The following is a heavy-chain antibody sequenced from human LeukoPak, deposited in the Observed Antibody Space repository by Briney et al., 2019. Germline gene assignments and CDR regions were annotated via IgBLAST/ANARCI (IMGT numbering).Heavy chain of an antibody. D-gene: IGHD1-26*01. V-gene: IGHV3-23*01. CDR2: ISGSGGST. J-gene: IGHJ6*03. Sequence: PGGSLRLSCAASGFTFSSYAMSWVRQAPGKGLEWVSAISGSGGSTYYADSVKGRFTISRDNSKNTLYLQMNSLRAEDTAVYYCAKDPPSGSYMAYYYYYYMDVGGKGTTVTVSS. CDR3: AKDPPSGSYMAYYYYYYMDV. CDR1: GFTFSSYA.